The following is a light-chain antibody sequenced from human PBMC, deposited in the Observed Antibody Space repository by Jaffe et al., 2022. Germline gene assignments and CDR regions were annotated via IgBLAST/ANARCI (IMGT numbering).Light chain of an antibody. CDR2: GTS. J-gene: IGKJ2*01. CDR3: QHYGGSPYA. V-gene: IGKV3-20*01. CDR1: QNVVSNL. Sequence: EFVLTQSPGTLSLSPGESATLSCRASQNVVSNLLAWFQHKPGQAPRLIIHGTSRRATGIPDRFSGSGSGKDFTLTINRLEPEDLATYYCQHYGGSPYAFGQGTKLEIK.